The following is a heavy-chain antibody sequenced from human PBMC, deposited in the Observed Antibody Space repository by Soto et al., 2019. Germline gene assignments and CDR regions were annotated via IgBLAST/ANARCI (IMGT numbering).Heavy chain of an antibody. V-gene: IGHV1-46*01. D-gene: IGHD2-21*02. CDR1: GDTFTDYY. Sequence: QVQLMQSGAEVKKPGASVKVSCKASGDTFTDYYIHWVRQAPGQGLEWMGKVNPSGGHTTYAQHFLGRVTMTRDTSTSSLYMELTSLPSTDTAIYYCARGGHVVVVTAALDYWGQGPLVTVSS. CDR2: VNPSGGHT. CDR3: ARGGHVVVVTAALDY. J-gene: IGHJ4*02.